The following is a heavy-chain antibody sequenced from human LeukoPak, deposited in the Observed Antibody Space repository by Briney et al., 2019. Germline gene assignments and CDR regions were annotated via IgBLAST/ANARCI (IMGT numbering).Heavy chain of an antibody. CDR1: GGSISSYY. Sequence: SETLSLTCTVSGGSISSYYWRWIRQPPGKGLEWIGYIYYSGSTNYNPSLKSRVTISVDTSKNQFSLKLSSVTAADTAVYYCASSGARNYDFWSGYYTAWFDPWGQGTLVTVSS. CDR2: IYYSGST. J-gene: IGHJ5*02. D-gene: IGHD3-3*01. CDR3: ASSGARNYDFWSGYYTAWFDP. V-gene: IGHV4-59*08.